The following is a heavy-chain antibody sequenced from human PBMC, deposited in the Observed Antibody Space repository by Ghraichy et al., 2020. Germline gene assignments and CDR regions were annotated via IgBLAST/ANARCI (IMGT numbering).Heavy chain of an antibody. Sequence: SVKVSCKASGGTFSSYAISWVRQAPGQGLEWMGGIIPIFGTANYAQKFQGRVTITADESTSTAYMELSSLRSEDTAVYYCARGSPITIFGVELLHYYYGMDVWGQGTTVTVSS. D-gene: IGHD3-3*01. V-gene: IGHV1-69*13. CDR3: ARGSPITIFGVELLHYYYGMDV. CDR1: GGTFSSYA. J-gene: IGHJ6*02. CDR2: IIPIFGTA.